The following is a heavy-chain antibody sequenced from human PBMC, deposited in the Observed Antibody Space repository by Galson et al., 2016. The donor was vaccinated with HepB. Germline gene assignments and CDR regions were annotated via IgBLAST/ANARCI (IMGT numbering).Heavy chain of an antibody. CDR2: INAGNGNT. CDR3: ARDRHWFRGFYNWFDP. CDR1: GYTFNKYG. V-gene: IGHV1-3*01. J-gene: IGHJ5*02. Sequence: GYTFNKYGLHWVRQAPGQRLEWMGWINAGNGNTKYSQNFQGRVAITRDTSASTAYMELSSLRSEDTAVYYCARDRHWFRGFYNWFDPWGQGTLVTVSS. D-gene: IGHD3-10*01.